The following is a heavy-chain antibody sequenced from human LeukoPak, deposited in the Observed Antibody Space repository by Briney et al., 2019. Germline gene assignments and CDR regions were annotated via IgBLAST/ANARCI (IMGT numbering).Heavy chain of an antibody. Sequence: PSETLSLTCTVSGGSINSYYWNWIRQPPGKGLEWIGFIFYSGSTSYNPALKSRGAISLDPSKTKFSLTLNSVTAADTAVYYCATSRKDWIGFFDIWSQGTLVTVSS. V-gene: IGHV4-59*01. CDR3: ATSRKDWIGFFDI. J-gene: IGHJ4*02. CDR1: GGSINSYY. CDR2: IFYSGST. D-gene: IGHD3-3*01.